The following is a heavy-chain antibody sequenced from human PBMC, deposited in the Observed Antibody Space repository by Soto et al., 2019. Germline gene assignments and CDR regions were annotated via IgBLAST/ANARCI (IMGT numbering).Heavy chain of an antibody. J-gene: IGHJ4*02. D-gene: IGHD6-13*01. CDR1: GFNVSSYG. Sequence: GGSLRLSCAASGFNVSSYGMSWVRQAPGKGLECVSSSGSGGSLYYADSVKGRFTISRDNSKNTLILQMNSLRAEDTAVYYCAKGRGSSWSVVFFDYWGQGALVTVSS. V-gene: IGHV3-23*01. CDR3: AKGRGSSWSVVFFDY. CDR2: SGSGGSL.